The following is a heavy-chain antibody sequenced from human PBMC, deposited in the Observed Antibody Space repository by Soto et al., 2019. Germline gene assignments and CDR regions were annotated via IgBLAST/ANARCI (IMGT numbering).Heavy chain of an antibody. CDR1: GGSISSYY. CDR3: ARGLMITFGGVIVISGWFDP. D-gene: IGHD3-16*02. CDR2: IYTSGST. J-gene: IGHJ5*02. Sequence: QVQLQESGPGLVKPSETLSLTCTVSGGSISSYYWSWIRQPAGKGLEWIGRIYTSGSTNYNPSLKSRVTMSVDTSKNQFSLKLSSVTAADTDVYYCARGLMITFGGVIVISGWFDPWGQGTLVTVSS. V-gene: IGHV4-4*07.